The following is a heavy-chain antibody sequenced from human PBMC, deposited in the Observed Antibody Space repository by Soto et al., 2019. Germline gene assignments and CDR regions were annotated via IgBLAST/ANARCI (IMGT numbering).Heavy chain of an antibody. V-gene: IGHV3-7*05. Sequence: EVQLVESGGGLVQPGGSLRRSCVASEFTFNTYWMNWVRQAPGRGLEWVANIKDDGSEKNYVESVKGRFTISRDNAKNSLYVQMNSLRGEDTAVYFCARDWGTPGRGSAVGYYYHYGMDVWGQGTTVTVSS. CDR1: EFTFNTYW. J-gene: IGHJ6*02. D-gene: IGHD6-19*01. CDR2: IKDDGSEK. CDR3: ARDWGTPGRGSAVGYYYHYGMDV.